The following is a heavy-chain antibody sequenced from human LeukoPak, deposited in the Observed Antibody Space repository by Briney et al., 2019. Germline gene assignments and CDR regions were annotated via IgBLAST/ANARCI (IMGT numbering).Heavy chain of an antibody. CDR2: IKPSGGTT. D-gene: IGHD6-13*01. Sequence: ASVNVSCKASGYTFTNYYMHWVRQAPGQGLEWMGIIKPSGGTTAYAQKFQGRVTMTRDTSTSTVCMELSSLRSEDTAVYYCARGARYSSNWSYFDNWGQGTLVTVSS. CDR1: GYTFTNYY. J-gene: IGHJ4*02. CDR3: ARGARYSSNWSYFDN. V-gene: IGHV1-46*01.